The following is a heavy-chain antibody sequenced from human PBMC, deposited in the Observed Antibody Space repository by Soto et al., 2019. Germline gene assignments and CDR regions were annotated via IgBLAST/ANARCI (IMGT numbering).Heavy chain of an antibody. J-gene: IGHJ4*02. CDR2: INSDGSST. V-gene: IGHV3-74*01. Sequence: PGGSLRLSCAASGFTFSSYWMHWVRQAPGKGLVWVSRINSDGSSTSYADSVKGRFTISRDNAKDTLYLQMNSLRAEDTAVYYCARGRQGNTMATIRSFDYWGQGTLVTVSS. CDR3: ARGRQGNTMATIRSFDY. D-gene: IGHD5-12*01. CDR1: GFTFSSYW.